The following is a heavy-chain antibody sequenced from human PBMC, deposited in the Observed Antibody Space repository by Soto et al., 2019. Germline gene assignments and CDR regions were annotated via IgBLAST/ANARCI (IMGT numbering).Heavy chain of an antibody. D-gene: IGHD6-13*01. J-gene: IGHJ4*02. CDR1: GGSFSGYY. CDR2: INHSGST. Sequence: SETLSLTCAVYGGSFSGYYWSWIRQPPGKGLEWIGEINHSGSTNYNPSLKSRVTISVDTSKNHFSLKLSSVSAADTAVYYCARERRVVGGYSASWYDYFDYWAQGTLVTVSS. CDR3: ARERRVVGGYSASWYDYFDY. V-gene: IGHV4-34*01.